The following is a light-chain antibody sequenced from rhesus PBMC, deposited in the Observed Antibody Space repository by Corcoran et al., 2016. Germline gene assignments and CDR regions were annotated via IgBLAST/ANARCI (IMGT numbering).Light chain of an antibody. CDR3: QHGYGTPWT. J-gene: IGKJ1*01. CDR1: ENVNNY. V-gene: IGKV1-74*01. Sequence: DIQMTQSPSSLSASVGDRVTITCRASENVNNYLNWYQQKPGKAPNLLIFKASTLQGGVPSRFSGSGSGTVYTFTISSLQPEDVATYYCQHGYGTPWTFGQGTKVEIK. CDR2: KAS.